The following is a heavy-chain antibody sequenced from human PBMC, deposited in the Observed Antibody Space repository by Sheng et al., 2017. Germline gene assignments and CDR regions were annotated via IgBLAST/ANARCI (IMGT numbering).Heavy chain of an antibody. CDR3: ARVPYCSSTSCYDGYYYYYMDV. Sequence: QVQLVQSGAEVKKPGASVKVSCKASGYTFTSYDINWVRQATGQGLEWMGWMNPNSGNTGYAQKFQGRVTITRNTSISTAYMELSSLRSEDTAVYYCARVPYCSSTSCYDGYYYYYMDVVGTKGTTVTVSS. D-gene: IGHD2-2*01. CDR2: MNPNSGNT. CDR1: GYTFTSYD. J-gene: IGHJ6*03. V-gene: IGHV1-8*03.